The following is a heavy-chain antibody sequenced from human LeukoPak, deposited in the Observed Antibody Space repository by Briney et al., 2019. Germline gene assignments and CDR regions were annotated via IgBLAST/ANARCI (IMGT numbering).Heavy chain of an antibody. Sequence: GGSLRLSCAASGFTLSSYWMHWVRQAPGKELVWVSRISGDGSSTRYADSVKGRFTISRDNANNTLYLQMNSLRVEDTAVYYCARASWSTSLLNYWGQGTLVTVSS. V-gene: IGHV3-74*01. CDR3: ARASWSTSLLNY. J-gene: IGHJ4*02. CDR1: GFTLSSYW. D-gene: IGHD1-26*01. CDR2: ISGDGSST.